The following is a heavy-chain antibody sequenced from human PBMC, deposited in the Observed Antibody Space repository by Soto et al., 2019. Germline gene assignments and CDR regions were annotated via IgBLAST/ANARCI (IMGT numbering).Heavy chain of an antibody. CDR1: GYTFTSYS. J-gene: IGHJ4*02. CDR2: ISAYNGNT. V-gene: IGHV1-18*01. Sequence: QVQLMQSGAEVKKPGASVKVSCKASGYTFTSYSISWVRQAPGQGLEWMGWISAYNGNTNYAQKVQGRVTMTTDTSTNTAYMELRSLRSDDTAVYYCARDRLYYDYGSGNYNGEFDYWGQGTLVTVSS. CDR3: ARDRLYYDYGSGNYNGEFDY. D-gene: IGHD3-10*01.